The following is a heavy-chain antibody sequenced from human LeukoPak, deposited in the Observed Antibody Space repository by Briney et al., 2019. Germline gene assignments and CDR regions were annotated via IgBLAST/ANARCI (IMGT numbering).Heavy chain of an antibody. CDR2: INTKSGDA. CDR3: ARGEYSNGYPYRLDS. CDR1: GSTFSDYH. Sequence: ASVKVSCKASGSTFSDYHINWVRQASGQGPEWMGWINTKSGDAKYNQAFQGRVTMTRDTSISTAYMELNRLRSDDTAMYYCARGEYSNGYPYRLDSWGQGTLVTVSS. D-gene: IGHD3-16*01. J-gene: IGHJ4*02. V-gene: IGHV1-2*02.